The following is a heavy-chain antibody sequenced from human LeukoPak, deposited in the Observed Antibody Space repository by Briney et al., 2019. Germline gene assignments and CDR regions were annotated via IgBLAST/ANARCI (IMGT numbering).Heavy chain of an antibody. CDR1: GFTFSSYG. CDR2: IWYDGSDK. Sequence: GGSLRLSCAASGFTFSSYGMHWVRQAPGKGLEWVAVIWYDGSDKYYTDSVKGRFTISRDNSKNTLYLQMNSLRAEDTAIYYCARAGDAFDIWGQGTMVTVSS. V-gene: IGHV3-33*01. J-gene: IGHJ3*02. CDR3: ARAGDAFDI.